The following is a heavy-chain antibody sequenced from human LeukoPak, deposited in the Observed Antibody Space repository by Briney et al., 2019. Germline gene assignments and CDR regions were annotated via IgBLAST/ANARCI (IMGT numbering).Heavy chain of an antibody. J-gene: IGHJ5*02. CDR1: GFTFSSYA. Sequence: GGSLRLSCAASGFTFSSYAMSWVRKAPGKGLEWVSAISGSGGSTYYADSVKGRFTISRDNSKNTLYLQMNSLRAEDTAVYYCAKDSVGVLRFLGWFDPWGQGTLVTVSS. V-gene: IGHV3-23*01. CDR2: ISGSGGST. CDR3: AKDSVGVLRFLGWFDP. D-gene: IGHD3-3*01.